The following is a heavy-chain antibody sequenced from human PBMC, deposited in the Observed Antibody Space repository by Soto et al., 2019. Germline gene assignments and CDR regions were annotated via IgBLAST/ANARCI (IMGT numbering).Heavy chain of an antibody. D-gene: IGHD3-10*01. J-gene: IGHJ6*02. V-gene: IGHV1-2*04. CDR2: INPNSGGT. CDR3: ARGELLSPFYYYYGMDV. Sequence: QGLEWMGWINPNSGGTNYAQKFQGWVTMTRDTSISTAYMELSRLRSDDTAVYYCARGELLSPFYYYYGMDVMGQGTTVTVSS.